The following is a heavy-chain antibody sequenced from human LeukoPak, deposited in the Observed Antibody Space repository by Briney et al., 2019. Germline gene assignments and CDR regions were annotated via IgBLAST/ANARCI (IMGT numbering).Heavy chain of an antibody. Sequence: ASVTVSCTASGYTFTSYYMHWVRQAPGQGLEWMGIINPSGGSTSYAQKFQGRVTMTRDMSTSTVYMELSSLRSEDTAVYYCAREGLDTAMVPKASYDYWGQGTLVTVSS. V-gene: IGHV1-46*01. CDR3: AREGLDTAMVPKASYDY. J-gene: IGHJ4*02. D-gene: IGHD5-18*01. CDR2: INPSGGST. CDR1: GYTFTSYY.